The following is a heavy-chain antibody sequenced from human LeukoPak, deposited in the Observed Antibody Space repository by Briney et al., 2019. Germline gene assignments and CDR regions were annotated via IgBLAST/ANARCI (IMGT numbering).Heavy chain of an antibody. Sequence: GASVKVSCKTSGYSFTSTGISWVRQAPGHGPEWMGWISAYSGNTNYTHRFQGRVTLTTETSTSTAYMELRSLTLADTAVYYCVRDYYEILTAYYSGSGYFENWGQGTLVTVSS. V-gene: IGHV1-18*01. CDR2: ISAYSGNT. J-gene: IGHJ4*02. D-gene: IGHD3-9*01. CDR3: VRDYYEILTAYYSGSGYFEN. CDR1: GYSFTSTG.